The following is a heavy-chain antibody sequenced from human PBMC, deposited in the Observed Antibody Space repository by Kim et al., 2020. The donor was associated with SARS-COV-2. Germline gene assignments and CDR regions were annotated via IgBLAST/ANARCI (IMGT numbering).Heavy chain of an antibody. CDR2: IIPIFGTA. Sequence: SVKVSCKASGGTFSSYAISWVRQAPGQGLEWMGGIIPIFGTANYAQKFQGRVTITADESTSTAYMELSSLRSEDTAVYYCARGHTVTFYYYYYYGMDVWGQGTTVTVSS. CDR1: GGTFSSYA. D-gene: IGHD4-4*01. V-gene: IGHV1-69*13. J-gene: IGHJ6*02. CDR3: ARGHTVTFYYYYYYGMDV.